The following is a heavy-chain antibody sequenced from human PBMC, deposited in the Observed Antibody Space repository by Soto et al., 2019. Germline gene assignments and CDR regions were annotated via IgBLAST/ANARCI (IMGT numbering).Heavy chain of an antibody. CDR2: IYYSGST. V-gene: IGHV4-39*01. CDR1: GGSISSSSYY. J-gene: IGHJ4*02. D-gene: IGHD5-18*01. Sequence: SETLSLTCTVSGGSISSSSYYWGWIRQPPGKGLEWIGSIYYSGSTYYNPSLKSRVTISVDTSKNQFSLKLSSVTAADTAVYYCARRMGDRGYSYGPLDYWGQGTLVTVSS. CDR3: ARRMGDRGYSYGPLDY.